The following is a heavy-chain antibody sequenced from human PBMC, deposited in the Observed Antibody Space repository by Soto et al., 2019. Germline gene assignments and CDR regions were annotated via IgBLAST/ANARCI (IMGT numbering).Heavy chain of an antibody. D-gene: IGHD4-17*01. J-gene: IGHJ4*02. V-gene: IGHV4-30-4*01. CDR1: GGSISSGDYY. CDR2: IYYSGST. CDR3: AREDYGDYVRDY. Sequence: SETLSLTCTVSGGSISSGDYYWSWIRQPPGKGLEWIGYIYYSGSTYYNPSLKSRVTISVDTSKNQFSLKLSSVTAADTAVYYCAREDYGDYVRDYWGQGTLVTVSS.